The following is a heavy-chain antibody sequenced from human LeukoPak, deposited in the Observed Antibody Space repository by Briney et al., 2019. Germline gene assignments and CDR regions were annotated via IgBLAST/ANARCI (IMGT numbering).Heavy chain of an antibody. CDR1: GFTFSSYW. D-gene: IGHD3-22*01. CDR3: ASRARNYDSSGYYYVN. J-gene: IGHJ4*02. Sequence: GGSLRLSCAASGFTFSSYWMSWVRQAPGKGLEWVANIKQDGSEKYYVDSVKGRFTISRDNAKNSLYLQMNSLRAEDTAVYYCASRARNYDSSGYYYVNWGQGTLVTVSS. CDR2: IKQDGSEK. V-gene: IGHV3-7*01.